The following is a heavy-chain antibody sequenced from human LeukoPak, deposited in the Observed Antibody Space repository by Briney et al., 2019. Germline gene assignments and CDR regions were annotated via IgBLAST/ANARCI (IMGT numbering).Heavy chain of an antibody. V-gene: IGHV4-30-4*08. J-gene: IGHJ4*02. CDR2: IYYSGST. CDR3: ARESAVVPAAIPTFGFDY. D-gene: IGHD2-2*02. CDR1: GGSISSGDYY. Sequence: NPSETLSLTCTVSGGSISSGDYYWSWIRQPPGKGLEWIGYIYYSGSTYYNPSLKSRVTISVDTSKNQFSLKLSSVTAADTAVYYCARESAVVPAAIPTFGFDYWGQGTLVTVSS.